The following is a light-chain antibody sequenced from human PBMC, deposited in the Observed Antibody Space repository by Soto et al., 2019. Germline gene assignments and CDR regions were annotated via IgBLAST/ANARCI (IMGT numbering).Light chain of an antibody. CDR3: SSYTSSSTYV. Sequence: QSALIQPASVSGSPGQSITIPCTGTSSDVGGYKYVSWYQQHPGKAPKLMIYEVSNRPSGVSNCFSGSKSGNTASLTISGLQAEDEADYYCSSYTSSSTYVFGIGTKLTVL. CDR2: EVS. V-gene: IGLV2-14*01. CDR1: SSDVGGYKY. J-gene: IGLJ1*01.